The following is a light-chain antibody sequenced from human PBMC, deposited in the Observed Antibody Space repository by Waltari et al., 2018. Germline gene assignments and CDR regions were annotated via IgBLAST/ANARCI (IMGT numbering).Light chain of an antibody. CDR1: SGHSTNV. Sequence: QLVLTQSPSASASLGASVKLTCTLSSGHSTNVIAWLQKRPEKGPSYLMKVNSDGSHHKGDVIPYRVSGSSSSAERYLTVSSLQSEDEADYYCQTGGNGTWVFGGGTKLTVL. V-gene: IGLV4-69*01. CDR3: QTGGNGTWV. CDR2: VNSDGSH. J-gene: IGLJ3*02.